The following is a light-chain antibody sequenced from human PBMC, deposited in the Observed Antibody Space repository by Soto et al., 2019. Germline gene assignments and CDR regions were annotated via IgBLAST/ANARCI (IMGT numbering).Light chain of an antibody. Sequence: EIVLTQSPGTLSLSPGERVTLSCRASQSVSSNYLAWYQQKPGQAPRLLIYGTSSRATGIPDRFSGSGSATDFTLTISRLEPEDFAVYYCQQYGNSPRYSFGQGTKLEIK. CDR3: QQYGNSPRYS. CDR2: GTS. V-gene: IGKV3-20*01. CDR1: QSVSSNY. J-gene: IGKJ2*03.